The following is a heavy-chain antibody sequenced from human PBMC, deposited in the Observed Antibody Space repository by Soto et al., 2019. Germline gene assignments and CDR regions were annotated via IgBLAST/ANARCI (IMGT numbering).Heavy chain of an antibody. CDR3: ARTYCTNGVCSPFDY. D-gene: IGHD2-8*01. J-gene: IGHJ4*02. CDR2: IYSSGTT. V-gene: IGHV4-59*01. CDR1: DGSISSYY. Sequence: SETLSLTCTVSDGSISSYYWSWVRQPPGKGLEWIGYIYSSGTTYYNPSLKSRVTLSVDTSKTQFSLRLRSVTAADTAVYYCARTYCTNGVCSPFDYWGQGTLVTVSS.